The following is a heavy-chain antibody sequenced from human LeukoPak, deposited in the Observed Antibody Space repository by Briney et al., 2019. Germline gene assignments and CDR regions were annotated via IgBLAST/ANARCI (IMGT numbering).Heavy chain of an antibody. V-gene: IGHV3-21*01. CDR3: ARDLRGYCSGGSCYTPDAFDI. CDR2: ISSSSSYI. J-gene: IGHJ3*02. CDR1: GFTFSSYS. D-gene: IGHD2-15*01. Sequence: PGGSLRLSCAASGFTFSSYSMKWVRQAPGKGLEWVSSISSSSSYIYYADSVKGRFTISRDNAKNSLYLQMNSLRAEDTAVYYCARDLRGYCSGGSCYTPDAFDIWGQGTMVTVSS.